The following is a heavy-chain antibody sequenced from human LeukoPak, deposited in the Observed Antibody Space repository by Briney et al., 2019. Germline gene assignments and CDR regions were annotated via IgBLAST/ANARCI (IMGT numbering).Heavy chain of an antibody. Sequence: SETLSLTCTVSGGSISSSSYYWGWIRQPPGKGLEWMGSIYYSGSTYYNPSLKSRVTISVDTSKNQFSLKLSSVTAADTAVYYCAREGVGMATIAFDYWGQGTLVTVSS. V-gene: IGHV4-39*07. CDR3: AREGVGMATIAFDY. J-gene: IGHJ4*02. D-gene: IGHD5-24*01. CDR2: IYYSGST. CDR1: GGSISSSSYY.